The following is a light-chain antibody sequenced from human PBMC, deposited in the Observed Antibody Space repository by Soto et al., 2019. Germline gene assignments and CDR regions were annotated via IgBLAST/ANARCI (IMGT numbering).Light chain of an antibody. CDR1: SSDIGGYNY. Sequence: QSVLTQPASVSGSPGQSITISCTGTSSDIGGYNYVSWYQQHPGKAPKLMIYHVSDRPSGVSDRFSGSKSGNTASLTISGLQTEDEADYYCSSYTSGSTFVFGTGTKVTVL. CDR2: HVS. V-gene: IGLV2-14*01. J-gene: IGLJ1*01. CDR3: SSYTSGSTFV.